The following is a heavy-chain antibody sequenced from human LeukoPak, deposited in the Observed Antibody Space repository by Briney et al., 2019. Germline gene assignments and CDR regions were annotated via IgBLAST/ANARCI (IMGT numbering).Heavy chain of an antibody. V-gene: IGHV4-61*01. CDR1: GGSVSSGSYY. D-gene: IGHD3-16*02. CDR3: AVGRYSPFHYYYYGMDV. J-gene: IGHJ6*02. Sequence: SETLSLTCTVSGGSVSSGSYYWSWIRQPPGKGLEWIGYIYYSGSTNYNPSLKSRVTISVDTSKNQFSLKLSSVTAADTAVYYCAVGRYSPFHYYYYGMDVWGQGTTVTVSS. CDR2: IYYSGST.